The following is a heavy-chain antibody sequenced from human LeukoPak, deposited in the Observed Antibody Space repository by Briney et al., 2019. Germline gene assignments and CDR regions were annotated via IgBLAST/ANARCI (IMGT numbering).Heavy chain of an antibody. CDR3: ARDNDLLRYFDWPLDY. V-gene: IGHV3-48*01. CDR2: IDARSGIT. Sequence: GGSLRLSCAASGFTFTIFGLNWVRQAPGKGPEWVSYIDARSGITYYADSVQGRFTISRDDAKESVFLQMNSLRADDTAVYYCARDNDLLRYFDWPLDYWGQGTLVTVSS. D-gene: IGHD3-9*01. CDR1: GFTFTIFG. J-gene: IGHJ4*02.